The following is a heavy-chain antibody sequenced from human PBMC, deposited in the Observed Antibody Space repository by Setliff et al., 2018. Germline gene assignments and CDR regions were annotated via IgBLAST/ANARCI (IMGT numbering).Heavy chain of an antibody. CDR1: GFTFSDAW. CDR2: IKSKADGGTA. V-gene: IGHV3-15*01. D-gene: IGHD2-21*01. J-gene: IGHJ4*02. CDR3: ARGGDYCGGECYIPPPDSY. Sequence: GGSLRLSCAASGFTFSDAWMNWVRQAPGKGLEWVGRIKSKADGGTADSVRGRFTISRDISKNTLYLQMNSLRPEDTAVYYCARGGDYCGGECYIPPPDSYWGQGTLVTVSS.